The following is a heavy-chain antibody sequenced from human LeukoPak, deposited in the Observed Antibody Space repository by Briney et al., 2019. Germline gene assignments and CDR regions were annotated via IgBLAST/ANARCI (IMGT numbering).Heavy chain of an antibody. CDR3: AKDSPAGYYYGMDV. V-gene: IGHV3-30*18. Sequence: GRSLRLSCAASGITFSSYGMHWVRQAPGKGLEWEAVISYDGSNKYYADSVKGRFTISRDNSKNTLYLQMNSLRAEDTAVYYCAKDSPAGYYYGMDVWGQGTTVTVSS. CDR1: GITFSSYG. CDR2: ISYDGSNK. J-gene: IGHJ6*02.